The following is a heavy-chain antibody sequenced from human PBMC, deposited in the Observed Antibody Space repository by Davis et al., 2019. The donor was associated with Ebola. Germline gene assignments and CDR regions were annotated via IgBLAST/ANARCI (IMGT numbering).Heavy chain of an antibody. CDR1: GFSFSYSS. CDR3: VRDDVGALGF. J-gene: IGHJ4*02. D-gene: IGHD1-26*01. CDR2: ISTSLITT. V-gene: IGHV3-48*02. Sequence: PGGSLRFSCAASGFSFSYSSMNWVRQAPGKGLEWISYISTSLITTYYADSVKGRFTISRDNAKNSLFLQMNSLRDEDTAVYYCVRDDVGALGFWGQGTLVTVSS.